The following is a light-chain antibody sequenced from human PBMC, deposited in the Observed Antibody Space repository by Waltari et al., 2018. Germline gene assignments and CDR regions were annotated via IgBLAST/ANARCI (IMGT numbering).Light chain of an antibody. V-gene: IGLV2-11*01. CDR3: CSYAGSALGV. CDR1: SSAVGGFNY. CDR2: YVN. Sequence: QSALTQPRSVSGSPGQSVTISCTGTSSAVGGFNYVSWYQQHPGKAPQLMIYYVNRRPSGVPALFSGSKSGNTASLTISGLQAEDESDYYCCSYAGSALGVFGGGTKLTVL. J-gene: IGLJ3*02.